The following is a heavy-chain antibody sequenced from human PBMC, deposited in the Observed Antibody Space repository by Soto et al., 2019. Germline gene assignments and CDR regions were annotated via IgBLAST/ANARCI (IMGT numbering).Heavy chain of an antibody. Sequence: QITLKESGPPLVKPTQTLTLTCTFSGFSLSTGVGVGWIRQPPGKALECLALIYWDDDKRYSSSLKSRLTITKDTSKNQVVLNMTNMDPVDTATYYCAHKAYYGSGSLDYWGQGILVTVSS. D-gene: IGHD3-10*01. J-gene: IGHJ4*02. V-gene: IGHV2-5*02. CDR2: IYWDDDK. CDR1: GFSLSTGVG. CDR3: AHKAYYGSGSLDY.